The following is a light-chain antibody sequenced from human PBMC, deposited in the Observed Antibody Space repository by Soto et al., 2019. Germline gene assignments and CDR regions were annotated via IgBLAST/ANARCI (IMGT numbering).Light chain of an antibody. Sequence: DIQMTQSPSSLSASVGDRVTITCRASQSISTSLNWYHQKPGKAPDLLIYGASSLQSGVTSRFTGSGSGTDFTLTITDLQPEDVATYYCQQNYSIPITFGQGTRLEIK. CDR2: GAS. V-gene: IGKV1-39*01. J-gene: IGKJ5*01. CDR3: QQNYSIPIT. CDR1: QSISTS.